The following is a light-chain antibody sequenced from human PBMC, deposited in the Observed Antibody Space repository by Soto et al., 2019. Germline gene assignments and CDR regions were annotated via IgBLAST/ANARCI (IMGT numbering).Light chain of an antibody. J-gene: IGKJ1*01. CDR2: GAS. CDR3: QQYNNWPQT. Sequence: EVVMTQSPATLSVSLGERATLSCRASQTIRSSLAWYQQNPGQAPRLLIYGASTRATDIPARFGGSGSGTEFTLTISSLQSEDSAIYYCQQYNNWPQTFGQGTKVEIK. CDR1: QTIRSS. V-gene: IGKV3-15*01.